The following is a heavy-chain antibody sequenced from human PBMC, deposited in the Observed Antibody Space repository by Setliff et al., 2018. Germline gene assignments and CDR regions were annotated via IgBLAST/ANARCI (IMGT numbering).Heavy chain of an antibody. D-gene: IGHD6-19*01. J-gene: IGHJ6*03. CDR2: IYHSGSI. CDR1: GGSISSSNW. CDR3: ARASSGWYSAYYYYMDV. V-gene: IGHV4-4*02. Sequence: ASETLSLTCTVSGGSISSSNWWTWVRQPPGKGLEWIGEIYHSGSINYNPSLKSRVTMSVDKSKNQFSLNLTSVTAADTAVYYCARASSGWYSAYYYYMDVWGKGTTVTVSS.